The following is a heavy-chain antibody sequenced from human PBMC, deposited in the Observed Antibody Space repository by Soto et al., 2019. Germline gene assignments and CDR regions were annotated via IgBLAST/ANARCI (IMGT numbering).Heavy chain of an antibody. D-gene: IGHD1-1*01. J-gene: IGHJ3*02. CDR3: ARDPQPYPWNDAFDS. V-gene: IGHV3-21*01. Sequence: PGGSLRLSCAASGFTFSSYSMNWVRQAPGKGLEWVSSISSSSSYIYYADSVKGRFTISRDNAKNSLYLQMNSLRAEDTAVYYCARDPQPYPWNDAFDSPGQATSVTVAS. CDR1: GFTFSSYS. CDR2: ISSSSSYI.